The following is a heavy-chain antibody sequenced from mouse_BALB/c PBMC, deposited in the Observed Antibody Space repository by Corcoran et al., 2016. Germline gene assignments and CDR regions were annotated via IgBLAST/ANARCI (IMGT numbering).Heavy chain of an antibody. Sequence: EVQLQQSGAELVKPGASVKLSCTAAGFNIKDTYMHWVKQRPEQCLEWIGRIDPANGNTKYDPKFQGKATITTDTSSNTAYLQLSSLTSEDTVVYFCARDSYDYFAYWGQGTLVTVSA. CDR1: GFNIKDTY. V-gene: IGHV14-3*02. CDR2: IDPANGNT. CDR3: ARDSYDYFAY. D-gene: IGHD2-4*01. J-gene: IGHJ3*01.